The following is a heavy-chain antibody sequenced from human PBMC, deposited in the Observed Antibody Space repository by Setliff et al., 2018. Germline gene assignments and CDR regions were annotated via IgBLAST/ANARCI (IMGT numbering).Heavy chain of an antibody. J-gene: IGHJ4*02. V-gene: IGHV1-2*02. CDR2: INPGGGT. D-gene: IGHD3-10*01. Sequence: GASVKVSCKASGYTLSSYYMHWVRQAPGQGPEWVGIINPGGGTKYSPKFQGRVAMTRDTSVTTAFLELSGLTYDDTAVYYCARLFQGYDYYKKFDSWGQGTLVTVSS. CDR3: ARLFQGYDYYKKFDS. CDR1: GYTLSSYY.